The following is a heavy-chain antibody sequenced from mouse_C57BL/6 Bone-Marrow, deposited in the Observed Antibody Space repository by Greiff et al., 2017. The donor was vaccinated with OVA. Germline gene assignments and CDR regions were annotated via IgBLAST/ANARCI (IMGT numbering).Heavy chain of an antibody. CDR3: TAGGAWFAY. V-gene: IGHV6-3*01. D-gene: IGHD3-1*01. CDR2: IRLKSDNYAT. CDR1: GFTFSNYW. J-gene: IGHJ3*01. Sequence: EVKVEESGGGLVQPGGSMKLSCVASGFTFSNYWMNWVRQSPEKGLEWVAQIRLKSDNYATHYEESVKGRFTISRDDSESSVYLQMNNVRAEDTGIYYCTAGGAWFAYWGQGTLVTVSA.